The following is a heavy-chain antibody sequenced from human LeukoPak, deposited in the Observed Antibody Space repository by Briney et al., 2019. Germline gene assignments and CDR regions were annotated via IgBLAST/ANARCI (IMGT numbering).Heavy chain of an antibody. CDR3: ARQKGLRLTPGSAFDI. D-gene: IGHD4-17*01. CDR2: IYPGDSDT. J-gene: IGHJ3*02. Sequence: GESLKISCKGSGYSFTSYWIGWVRQMPGKGLEWMGIIYPGDSDTRYSPSFQGQVTISADKSISTAYLQWSSLKASDTAMYYCARQKGLRLTPGSAFDIWGQGTMVTVSS. CDR1: GYSFTSYW. V-gene: IGHV5-51*01.